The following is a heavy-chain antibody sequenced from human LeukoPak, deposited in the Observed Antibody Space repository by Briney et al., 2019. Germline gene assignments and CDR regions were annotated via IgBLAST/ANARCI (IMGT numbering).Heavy chain of an antibody. V-gene: IGHV3-21*01. CDR2: ISSSSSYI. Sequence: GGSLRLSCAASGFTFSSYSMNWVRQAPGKGLEWVSSISSSSSYIYYADSVKGRFTISRDNAKNSLYLQMNSLRAEDTAVYYCASVVHPPAAGTDYWGQGTLVTVSS. CDR1: GFTFSSYS. D-gene: IGHD6-13*01. CDR3: ASVVHPPAAGTDY. J-gene: IGHJ4*02.